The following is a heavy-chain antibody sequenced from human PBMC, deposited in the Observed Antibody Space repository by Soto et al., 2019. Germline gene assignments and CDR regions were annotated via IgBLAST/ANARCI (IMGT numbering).Heavy chain of an antibody. J-gene: IGHJ4*02. CDR1: GGSFSGYY. CDR2: INHSGST. CDR3: ARGRGYSYGYKGGIFDY. V-gene: IGHV4-34*01. Sequence: SETLSLTCAVYGGSFSGYYWSWIRQPPGKGLEWIGEINHSGSTNYNPSLKSRVTISVDTSKNQFSLKLSSVTAADTAVYYCARGRGYSYGYKGGIFDYWGQGTLVTVSS. D-gene: IGHD5-18*01.